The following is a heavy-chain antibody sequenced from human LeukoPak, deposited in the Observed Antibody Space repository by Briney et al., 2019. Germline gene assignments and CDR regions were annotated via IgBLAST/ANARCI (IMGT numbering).Heavy chain of an antibody. CDR1: GGSISSYY. D-gene: IGHD3-10*01. Sequence: SETLSLTCTVSGGSISSYYWSWIRQPPGKGLEWIGYIYYSGSTNYNPSLKSRVTISVGTSKNQFSLKLSSVTAADTAVYYCARAYYYGSGSYFEESNWFDPWGQGTLVTVSS. J-gene: IGHJ5*02. CDR3: ARAYYYGSGSYFEESNWFDP. CDR2: IYYSGST. V-gene: IGHV4-59*01.